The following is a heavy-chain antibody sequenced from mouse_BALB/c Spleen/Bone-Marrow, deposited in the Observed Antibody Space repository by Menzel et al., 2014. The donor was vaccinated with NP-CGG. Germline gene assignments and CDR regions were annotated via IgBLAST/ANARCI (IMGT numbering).Heavy chain of an antibody. CDR2: IDPASDIT. J-gene: IGHJ3*01. Sequence: DVKLQESGAELVKPGASVKLSCTASGFNIKNTFMHWVKQRPEQGLEWIGRIDPASDITNYDPKFQGKATLTADTSSNTVYLQLSSLTSEDTDVYYCAMYCYGSSLFDYWGQGTLVTVSA. D-gene: IGHD1-1*01. CDR1: GFNIKNTF. CDR3: AMYCYGSSLFDY. V-gene: IGHV14-3*02.